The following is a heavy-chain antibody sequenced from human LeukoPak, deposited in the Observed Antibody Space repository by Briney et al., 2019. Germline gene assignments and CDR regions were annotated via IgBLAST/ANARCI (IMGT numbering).Heavy chain of an antibody. V-gene: IGHV1-3*01. CDR3: ARDGLRYFDWLLFNWFDP. J-gene: IGHJ5*02. Sequence: ASVKVSCKASGYTFTSYAMHWVRQAPGQRLEWMGWINAGNGNTKYSQKLQGRVTMTTDTSTSTAYMELRSLRSDDTAVYYCARDGLRYFDWLLFNWFDPWGQGTLVTVSS. CDR2: INAGNGNT. CDR1: GYTFTSYA. D-gene: IGHD3-9*01.